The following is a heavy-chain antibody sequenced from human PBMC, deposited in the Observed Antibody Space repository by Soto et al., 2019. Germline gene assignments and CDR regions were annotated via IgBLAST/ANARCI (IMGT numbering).Heavy chain of an antibody. Sequence: GGSLRLSCAASGFTFSSYGMHWVRQAPGKGLEWVAVISYDGSNKYYADSVKGRFTISRDNSKNTLYLQMNSLRAEDTAVYYCAKVQYYYDSSGPSYVDYWGQGTLVTVSS. D-gene: IGHD3-22*01. CDR3: AKVQYYYDSSGPSYVDY. CDR1: GFTFSSYG. V-gene: IGHV3-30*18. J-gene: IGHJ4*02. CDR2: ISYDGSNK.